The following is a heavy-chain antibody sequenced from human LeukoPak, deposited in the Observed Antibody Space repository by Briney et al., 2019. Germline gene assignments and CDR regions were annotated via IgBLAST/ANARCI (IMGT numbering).Heavy chain of an antibody. Sequence: SETLSLTCAVYGGSFSGYYWSWIRQPPGKGLEWIGEINHSGNTNYNPSLKSRVTISVDTSKNQFSLKLSSVTAADTAVYYCARGKRITMIVVPLNWFDPWGQGTLVTVSS. J-gene: IGHJ5*02. D-gene: IGHD3-22*01. CDR2: INHSGNT. CDR3: ARGKRITMIVVPLNWFDP. CDR1: GGSFSGYY. V-gene: IGHV4-34*01.